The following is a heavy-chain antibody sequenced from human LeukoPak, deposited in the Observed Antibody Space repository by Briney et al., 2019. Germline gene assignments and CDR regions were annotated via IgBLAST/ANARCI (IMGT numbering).Heavy chain of an antibody. Sequence: QPGGSLRLSCAASGFTVSSNYMSWVRQAPGKGLEWVSVIYSGGSTYYADSVKGRFTISRDNTKNSVFLQMNSLRAEDTAVYYCARVLERRSAVRYGSGSYRYYYYAMDVWGQGTTVTVSS. D-gene: IGHD3-10*01. J-gene: IGHJ6*02. V-gene: IGHV3-53*01. CDR2: IYSGGST. CDR3: ARVLERRSAVRYGSGSYRYYYYAMDV. CDR1: GFTVSSNY.